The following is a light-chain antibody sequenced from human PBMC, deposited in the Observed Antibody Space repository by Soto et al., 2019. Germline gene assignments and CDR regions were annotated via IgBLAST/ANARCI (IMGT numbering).Light chain of an antibody. J-gene: IGKJ2*01. V-gene: IGKV2-30*02. CDR1: QSLGHSDGNTY. CDR3: MQGTHSYT. CDR2: KVS. Sequence: DVEMTQSPLSLPVTLGQPASISCRSSQSLGHSDGNTYLSWFQQRPGQSPRRLIYKVSRRDSGVPDRFSGSGSGTDFTLKISGVEAEDVGIYYCMQGTHSYTFGQGTKVDIK.